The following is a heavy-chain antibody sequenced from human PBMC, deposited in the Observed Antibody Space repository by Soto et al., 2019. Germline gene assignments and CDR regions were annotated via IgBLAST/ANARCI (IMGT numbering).Heavy chain of an antibody. D-gene: IGHD3-3*01. CDR2: IVVGSGNT. CDR1: GFTLTSSA. CDR3: AAAGYDFWSGYPPGGYYMDV. V-gene: IGHV1-58*02. J-gene: IGHJ6*03. Sequence: SVKVSCKASGFTLTSSAMQWVRQARGQRLEWIGWIVVGSGNTNHAQKFQERVTITRDMSTSTAYMELSSLRSEDTAVYYCAAAGYDFWSGYPPGGYYMDVWGKGTTVTVS.